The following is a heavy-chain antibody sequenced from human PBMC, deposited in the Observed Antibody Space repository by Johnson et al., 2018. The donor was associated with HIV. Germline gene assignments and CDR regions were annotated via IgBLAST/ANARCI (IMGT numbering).Heavy chain of an antibody. D-gene: IGHD5-12*01. CDR1: GFTFSNYP. V-gene: IGHV3-30*04. CDR3: SSGDDYGF. Sequence: QVQLVESGGGVVQPGRSLRLSCAASGFTFSNYPMHWVRQAQGKGLEWVAVISFDGTNKYYADSVRGRFTISRDNSKKTLYLQMNSLRTEDTAVYYCSSGDDYGFWGQGTIVTVSS. J-gene: IGHJ3*01. CDR2: ISFDGTNK.